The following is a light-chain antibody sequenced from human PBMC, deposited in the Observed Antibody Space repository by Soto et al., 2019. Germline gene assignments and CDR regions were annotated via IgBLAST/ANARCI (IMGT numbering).Light chain of an antibody. Sequence: QSALTQPPSASGTPGQRVTISCSGSSSSIGTNYVYWYQQLPGTAPKLLIYKNNQRPSGVPDRFSGSKSGTSASLAISGLRSEDEADYHCASWDASLSGYVFGTGTKVTVL. CDR1: SSSIGTNY. V-gene: IGLV1-47*01. CDR3: ASWDASLSGYV. CDR2: KNN. J-gene: IGLJ1*01.